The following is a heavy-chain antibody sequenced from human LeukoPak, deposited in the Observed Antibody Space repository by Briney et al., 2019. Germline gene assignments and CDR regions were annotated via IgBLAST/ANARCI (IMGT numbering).Heavy chain of an antibody. CDR3: ARLQYDILTGYSPDIDY. CDR1: GGSFSGYY. D-gene: IGHD3-9*01. Sequence: SETLSLTYAVYGGSFSGYYWSWIRQPPGKGLEWIGSIYYSGSTYYNPSLKSRVTISVDTSKNQFSLKLSSVTAADTAVYYCARLQYDILTGYSPDIDYWGQGTLVTVSS. J-gene: IGHJ4*02. CDR2: IYYSGST. V-gene: IGHV4-34*01.